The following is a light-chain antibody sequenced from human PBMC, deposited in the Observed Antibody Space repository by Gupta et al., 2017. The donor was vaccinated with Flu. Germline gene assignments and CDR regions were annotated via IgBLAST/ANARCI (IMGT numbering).Light chain of an antibody. CDR1: RSGIGSEKL. Sequence: SVTATRSGIGSEKLVSLHHQHPGKAPRVMLYEGNKRPSGVAHRGSGSKSGNTASLTIAGLQAADEANYYCCSYAGSATSLYVFGTGTKVTVL. V-gene: IGLV2-23*01. J-gene: IGLJ1*01. CDR3: CSYAGSATSLYV. CDR2: EGN.